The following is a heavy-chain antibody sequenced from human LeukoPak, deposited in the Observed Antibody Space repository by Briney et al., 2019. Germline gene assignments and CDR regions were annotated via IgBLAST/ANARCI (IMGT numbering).Heavy chain of an antibody. CDR1: GFTVSSNY. Sequence: GRSLRLSCAASGFTVSSNYMSWVRQAPGKGLDRVSIIYGGGSTYYADSVKGRFTISRDNSRNTMYLQMNSLRADDTAVYYCAREYGQSNYYFDSWGQGTLVTVSS. V-gene: IGHV3-66*01. J-gene: IGHJ4*02. CDR3: AREYGQSNYYFDS. CDR2: IYGGGST. D-gene: IGHD1-1*01.